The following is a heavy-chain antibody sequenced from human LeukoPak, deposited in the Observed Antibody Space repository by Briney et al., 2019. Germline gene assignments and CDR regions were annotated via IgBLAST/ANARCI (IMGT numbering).Heavy chain of an antibody. V-gene: IGHV1-69*05. D-gene: IGHD3-10*01. CDR1: GGTFSSYA. CDR2: IIPIFGTA. CDR3: ARELGYWFDP. J-gene: IGHJ5*02. Sequence: SVKVSCKASGGTFSSYAIRWVRQAPGQGREWMGRIIPIFGTANYAQKFQGRVTITTDESTSTAYMELSSLRSEDTAVYYCARELGYWFDPWGQGTLVTVSS.